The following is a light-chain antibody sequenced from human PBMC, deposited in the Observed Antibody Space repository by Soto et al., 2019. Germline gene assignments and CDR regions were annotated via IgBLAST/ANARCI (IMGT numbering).Light chain of an antibody. CDR3: QSADSSGTYVV. CDR2: KDR. J-gene: IGLJ2*01. V-gene: IGLV3-25*03. Sequence: SYELTQPPSVSVSPGQTARITCSGDASPKKYAYWYQQKPGQAPVLVIYKDRERPSGIPERFSGSSSGTKVTLTISGVQAEDEADYYCQSADSSGTYVVFGGGTKLTVL. CDR1: ASPKKY.